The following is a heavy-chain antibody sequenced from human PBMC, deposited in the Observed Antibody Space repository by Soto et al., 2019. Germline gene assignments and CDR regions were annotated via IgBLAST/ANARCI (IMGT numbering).Heavy chain of an antibody. CDR1: GYSFTSYG. CDR3: ARAPPVVKGYYGMDV. CDR2: ISAYNGNT. V-gene: IGHV1-18*01. Sequence: QVQLVQSGAEVKKPGASVKVSCKASGYSFTSYGISWVRQAPGQQAPGQGLEWMGWISAYNGNTDYAQKFQGRVTMTTDTSTSTAYMDLRSLRSDDTAVYYCARAPPVVKGYYGMDVWGQGTTVTVSS. J-gene: IGHJ6*02. D-gene: IGHD3-22*01.